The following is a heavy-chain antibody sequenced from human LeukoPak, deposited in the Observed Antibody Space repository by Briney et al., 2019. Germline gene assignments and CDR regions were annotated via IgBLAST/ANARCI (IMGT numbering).Heavy chain of an antibody. Sequence: PGGSLRLSCAASGFTFSSYSMNWVRQAPGKGLEWVSSISSSSSYIYYADSVKDRFTISRDNAKNSLYLQMNSLRAEDTAVYYCARETITQYYYDSSGYLRTPDAFDIWGQGTMVTVSS. CDR3: ARETITQYYYDSSGYLRTPDAFDI. J-gene: IGHJ3*02. D-gene: IGHD3-22*01. V-gene: IGHV3-21*01. CDR2: ISSSSSYI. CDR1: GFTFSSYS.